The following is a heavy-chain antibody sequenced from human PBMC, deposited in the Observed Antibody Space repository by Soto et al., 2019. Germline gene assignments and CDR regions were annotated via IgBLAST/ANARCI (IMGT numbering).Heavy chain of an antibody. Sequence: VASVKVSCKASGGTFSSYAISWVRQAPGQGLEWMGGIIPIFGTANYAQKFQGRVTITADESTSTAYMELSSLRSEDTAVYYCARIDSDFWSGQGETNYYYYGLDVWGQGTTVTVSS. V-gene: IGHV1-69*13. CDR3: ARIDSDFWSGQGETNYYYYGLDV. D-gene: IGHD3-3*01. CDR2: IIPIFGTA. J-gene: IGHJ6*02. CDR1: GGTFSSYA.